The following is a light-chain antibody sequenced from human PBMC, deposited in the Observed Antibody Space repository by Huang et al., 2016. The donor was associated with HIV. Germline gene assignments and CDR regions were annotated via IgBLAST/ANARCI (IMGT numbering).Light chain of an antibody. CDR2: AAS. Sequence: EIVLTQSPGTLSLSAGERASLSCRANQSVSSKYLAWYQLKPGQSPRLLIYAASSRATGIPDRFSGSASGTTFTLTISGLETEDFAVYFCQQYGTSPYTFGQGTKLEIK. CDR3: QQYGTSPYT. CDR1: QSVSSKY. V-gene: IGKV3-20*01. J-gene: IGKJ2*01.